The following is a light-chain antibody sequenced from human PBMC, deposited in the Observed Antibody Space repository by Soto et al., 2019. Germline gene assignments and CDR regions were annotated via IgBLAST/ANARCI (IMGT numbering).Light chain of an antibody. CDR1: SSNIGSNT. J-gene: IGLJ2*01. V-gene: IGLV1-44*01. Sequence: QPVLTQPPSASGTPGQRVTISCSGSSSNIGSNTVNWYQQLPGTAPKLLINNNNQRPSGVPDRFSGSKSGTSASLAISGLQSEDEADYYCAAWDDSLNGHVVFGGGTKLTVL. CDR2: NNN. CDR3: AAWDDSLNGHVV.